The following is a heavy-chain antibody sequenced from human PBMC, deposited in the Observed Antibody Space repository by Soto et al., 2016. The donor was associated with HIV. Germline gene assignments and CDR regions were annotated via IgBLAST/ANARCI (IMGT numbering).Heavy chain of an antibody. CDR2: MNPNSGNT. D-gene: IGHD3-9*01. Sequence: QVQLVQSGAEVKKPGASVKVSCKASGYTFTSYDINWVRQATGQGLEWMGWMNPNSGNTGYAQKFQGRVTITMNTSTSTAYMELRSLRSEDTAVYYCASEDHDILTGWWDYWGQGTLVTVSS. J-gene: IGHJ4*02. V-gene: IGHV1-8*03. CDR1: GYTFTSYD. CDR3: ASEDHDILTGWWDY.